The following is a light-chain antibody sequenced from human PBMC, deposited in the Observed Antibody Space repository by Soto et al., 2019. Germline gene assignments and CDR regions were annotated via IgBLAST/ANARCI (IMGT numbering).Light chain of an antibody. CDR3: QSYDSSLSGFVV. V-gene: IGLV1-40*01. Sequence: QAVVTQPPSVSGAPGQRVTISCTGSSSNIGAGYDVHWYQQLPGTAPKLLIYGNSNRPSGVPDRLSGSKSGTSASLAITGLQAEDEADYYCQSYDSSLSGFVVFGGGTKLTVL. J-gene: IGLJ2*01. CDR1: SSNIGAGYD. CDR2: GNS.